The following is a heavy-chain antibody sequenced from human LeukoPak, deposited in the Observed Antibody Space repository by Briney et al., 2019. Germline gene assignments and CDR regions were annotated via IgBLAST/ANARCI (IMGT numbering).Heavy chain of an antibody. Sequence: ASVKVSCKASGYTFTGYYMHWVRQAPGQGLEWMGWINPNSGGTNYAQKFQGRVTMTRDTSISTAYMELSRLRSDDTAVYYCARLMVRGKWFDPWGQGTLVTVSS. CDR3: ARLMVRGKWFDP. V-gene: IGHV1-2*02. CDR1: GYTFTGYY. D-gene: IGHD3-10*01. J-gene: IGHJ5*02. CDR2: INPNSGGT.